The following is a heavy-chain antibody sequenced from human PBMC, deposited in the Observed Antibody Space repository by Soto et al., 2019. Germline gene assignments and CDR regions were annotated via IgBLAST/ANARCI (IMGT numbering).Heavy chain of an antibody. CDR1: GFTFNNYA. J-gene: IGHJ4*02. Sequence: EVQLLESGGGLVQPGGSLRLSCAASGFTFNNYAMSWVRQAPGKGLEWVSAISGGGDTTSYADSVKGRFTVSRDGSKNTLYLKMSSLRAEDTAVYYCAKGQGGSGSLTPRVDFWGQGTLVTVSS. D-gene: IGHD3-10*01. CDR2: ISGGGDTT. V-gene: IGHV3-23*01. CDR3: AKGQGGSGSLTPRVDF.